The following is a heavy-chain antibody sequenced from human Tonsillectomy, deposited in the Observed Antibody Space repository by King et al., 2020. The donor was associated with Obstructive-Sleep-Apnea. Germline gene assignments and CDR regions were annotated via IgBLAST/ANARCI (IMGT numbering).Heavy chain of an antibody. Sequence: QLVQSGAEVKKPGESLKISCNGSGYSFNSYWIGWVRQMPGKGLEWMGIIYPGDSNTRYSPSFQGQVTFTADKSISTAYLQLSSLKASATAMYYCVKAVVSSSWSTFDFWGQGTLVTVSS. CDR1: GYSFNSYW. CDR3: VKAVVSSSWSTFDF. J-gene: IGHJ4*02. CDR2: IYPGDSNT. D-gene: IGHD6-13*01. V-gene: IGHV5-51*01.